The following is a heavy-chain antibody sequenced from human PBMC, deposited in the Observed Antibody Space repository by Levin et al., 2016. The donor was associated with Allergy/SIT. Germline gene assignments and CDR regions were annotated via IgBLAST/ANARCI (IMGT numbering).Heavy chain of an antibody. J-gene: IGHJ3*02. Sequence: VRQAPGKGLEWVSAISSSSSYIYYSDSVKGRFTISRDNAENSLYLQMNSLRAEDTAVYYCARDLVAVLGNAFDIWGQGTMVTVSS. V-gene: IGHV3-21*01. CDR2: ISSSSSYI. D-gene: IGHD2-15*01. CDR3: ARDLVAVLGNAFDI.